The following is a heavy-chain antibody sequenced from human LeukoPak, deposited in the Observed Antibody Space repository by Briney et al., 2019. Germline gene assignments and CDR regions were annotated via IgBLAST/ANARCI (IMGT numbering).Heavy chain of an antibody. CDR3: ARVSASYGFGPFDY. D-gene: IGHD5-18*01. Sequence: ASVKVSCKASGYTFTGYCMHWVRQAPGQGLEWMGWINPNSGGTNYAQKFQGRVTMTRDTSISTAYMELSRLRSDDTAVYYCARVSASYGFGPFDYWGQGTLVTVSS. J-gene: IGHJ4*02. CDR2: INPNSGGT. CDR1: GYTFTGYC. V-gene: IGHV1-2*02.